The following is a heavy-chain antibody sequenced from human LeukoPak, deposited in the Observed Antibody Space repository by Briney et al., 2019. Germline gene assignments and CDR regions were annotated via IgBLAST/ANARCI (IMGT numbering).Heavy chain of an antibody. V-gene: IGHV3-21*01. CDR1: GCTFSSYS. Sequence: GGSLRISWAASGCTFSSYSMNWVRQAPGKGLEWVSSISSSSSYIYYADSVKGRFTISRDNAKNSLYLQMNSLRAEDTAVYYCARDRSSGYDDAFDIWGQGTMVTVSS. CDR3: ARDRSSGYDDAFDI. CDR2: ISSSSSYI. J-gene: IGHJ3*02. D-gene: IGHD5-12*01.